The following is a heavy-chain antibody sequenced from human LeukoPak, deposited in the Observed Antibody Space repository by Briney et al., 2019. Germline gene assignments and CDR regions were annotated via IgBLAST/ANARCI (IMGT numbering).Heavy chain of an antibody. J-gene: IGHJ4*02. CDR3: ARVPKQWLVRVWDY. Sequence: GGSLRLSCAASGFTFSNYWMSWVRQAPGKGLEWVANIRQDGSEIYYVDSVKGRFTISRDNSKNTLYLQMNSLRAEDTAVYYCARVPKQWLVRVWDYWGQETLVTVSS. CDR1: GFTFSNYW. CDR2: IRQDGSEI. D-gene: IGHD6-19*01. V-gene: IGHV3-7*01.